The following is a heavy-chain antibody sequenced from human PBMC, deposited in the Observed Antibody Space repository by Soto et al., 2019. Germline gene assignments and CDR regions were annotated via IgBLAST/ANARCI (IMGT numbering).Heavy chain of an antibody. V-gene: IGHV3-30*18. CDR1: GFTFSSYG. CDR2: ISYDGSNK. D-gene: IGHD6-19*01. Sequence: GGSLRLSCAASGFTFSSYGMHWVRQAPGKGLEWVAVISYDGSNKYYADSVKGRFTISRDNSKNTLYLQMNSLRAGDTAVYYCAKDRSSGWVTYFDYWGQGTLVTVSS. J-gene: IGHJ4*02. CDR3: AKDRSSGWVTYFDY.